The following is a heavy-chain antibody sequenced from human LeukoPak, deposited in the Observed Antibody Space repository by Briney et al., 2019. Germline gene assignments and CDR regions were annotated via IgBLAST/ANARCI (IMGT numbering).Heavy chain of an antibody. Sequence: SETLSLTCTVSGGSISNYYWSWIRQPPGKGLEWIGYIYYSGSTNFNPSLKSRVTISVDTSKNQFSLKLSSVTAADTAVYYCARDRYGGGWFDPWGQGTLVTVSS. J-gene: IGHJ5*02. D-gene: IGHD4-23*01. CDR2: IYYSGST. V-gene: IGHV4-59*01. CDR1: GGSISNYY. CDR3: ARDRYGGGWFDP.